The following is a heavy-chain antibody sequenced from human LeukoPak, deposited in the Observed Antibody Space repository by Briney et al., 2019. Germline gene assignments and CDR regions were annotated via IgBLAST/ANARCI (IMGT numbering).Heavy chain of an antibody. Sequence: GGSLRLSCAASGFTVSSNYMNWVRQAPGKGLEWVSVIYSGGSTYYADSVKGRFTISRDNSKNTLYLQMNSLRPEDTAVYYCARVRGSYAWDYWGQGTLVTVSS. J-gene: IGHJ4*02. CDR3: ARVRGSYAWDY. CDR1: GFTVSSNY. CDR2: IYSGGST. D-gene: IGHD5-12*01. V-gene: IGHV3-66*02.